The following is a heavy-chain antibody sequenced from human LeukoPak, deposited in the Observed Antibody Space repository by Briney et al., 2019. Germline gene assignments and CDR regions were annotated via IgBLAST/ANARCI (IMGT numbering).Heavy chain of an antibody. Sequence: PGGSLRLSCAASGFTFSRYWMHWVRQAPGTGLVWVSRISSDGTNTYYADSVKGRFSISRDNAKNTLYLQMNSLRAEDTAMYYCARVYYCYYMDVWGRGTTVTVSS. CDR1: GFTFSRYW. J-gene: IGHJ6*03. CDR3: ARVYYCYYMDV. V-gene: IGHV3-74*01. CDR2: ISSDGTNT.